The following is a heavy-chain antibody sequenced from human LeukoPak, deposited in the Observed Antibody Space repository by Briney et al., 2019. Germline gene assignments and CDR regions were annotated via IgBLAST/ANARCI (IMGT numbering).Heavy chain of an antibody. Sequence: ASVKVSCKASGYTFTGYYMHWVRQAPGQRLEWMGWINPDSGGTNYAQKFQGWVTMTRDTSISTAYMELSRLRSDDTAVYYCARDLYGDIVATRDYYYGMDVWGQGTTVTVSS. CDR1: GYTFTGYY. CDR3: ARDLYGDIVATRDYYYGMDV. J-gene: IGHJ6*02. D-gene: IGHD5-12*01. CDR2: INPDSGGT. V-gene: IGHV1-2*04.